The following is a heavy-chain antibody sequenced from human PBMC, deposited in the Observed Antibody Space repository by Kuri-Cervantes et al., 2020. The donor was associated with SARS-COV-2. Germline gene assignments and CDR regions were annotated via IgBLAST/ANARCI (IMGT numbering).Heavy chain of an antibody. Sequence: GESLKISCAASGFTFSRYAMHWVRQAPGKGLEWVAVISYDGSNKYYADSVKGRFTISRDNSKNTLYLQMNSLRAEDTAVYYCARGLRGSGSYSPAHYGMDVWGQGTTVTVSS. J-gene: IGHJ6*02. D-gene: IGHD3-10*01. CDR2: ISYDGSNK. V-gene: IGHV3-30-3*01. CDR1: GFTFSRYA. CDR3: ARGLRGSGSYSPAHYGMDV.